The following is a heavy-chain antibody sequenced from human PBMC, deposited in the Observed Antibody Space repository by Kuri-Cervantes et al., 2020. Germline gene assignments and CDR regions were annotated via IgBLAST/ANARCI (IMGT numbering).Heavy chain of an antibody. V-gene: IGHV3-20*04. D-gene: IGHD3-10*01. CDR2: INWNGGSI. Sequence: GGSLRLSCATSGFNFNDYGINWVRQAPGKGLEWVSGINWNGGSIGYADSVKGRFTVFRENAKNSLYLQMNSLRADDTALYYCARVNYYYDSGSYHGWFDPWGQGTLVTVSS. J-gene: IGHJ5*02. CDR1: GFNFNDYG. CDR3: ARVNYYYDSGSYHGWFDP.